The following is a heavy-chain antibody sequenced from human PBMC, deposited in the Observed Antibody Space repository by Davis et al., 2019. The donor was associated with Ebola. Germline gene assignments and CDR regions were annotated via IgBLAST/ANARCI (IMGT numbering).Heavy chain of an antibody. CDR3: AREEMATLY. CDR2: ISYDGSNK. D-gene: IGHD5-24*01. V-gene: IGHV3-30*03. Sequence: GGSLRLSCAASGFTFSSYGMHWVRQAPGKGLEWVAVISYDGSNKYYADSVKGRFTISRDNSKNTLYLQMNSLRAEDTAIYYCAREEMATLYWGQGTLVTVSS. CDR1: GFTFSSYG. J-gene: IGHJ4*02.